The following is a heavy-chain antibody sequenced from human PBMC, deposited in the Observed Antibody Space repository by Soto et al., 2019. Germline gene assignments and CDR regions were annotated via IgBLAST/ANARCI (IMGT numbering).Heavy chain of an antibody. CDR2: IYYSGST. V-gene: IGHV4-59*08. D-gene: IGHD3-10*01. CDR3: ARLLYGSGSWFDP. CDR1: GGSISSYY. Sequence: QVQLQESGPGLVKPSETLSLTCTVSGGSISSYYWSWIRQPPGKGLEWIGYIYYSGSTNYNPSLQSRVTISVDTSKNQFSLKLSSVTAADTAVYYCARLLYGSGSWFDPWGQGTLVTVSS. J-gene: IGHJ5*02.